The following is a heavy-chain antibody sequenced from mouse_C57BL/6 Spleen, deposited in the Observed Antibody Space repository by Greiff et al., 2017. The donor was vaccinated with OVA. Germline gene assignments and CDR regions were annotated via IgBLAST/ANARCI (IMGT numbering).Heavy chain of an antibody. Sequence: EVKLVESGGGLVKPGGSLKLSCAASGFTFSSYAMSWVRQTPEKRLEWVATISDGGSYTYYPDNVKGRFTISRDNAKNNLYLHMSHLKSEDTAMYYCARRTETYWYFDVWGTGTTVTVSS. J-gene: IGHJ1*03. D-gene: IGHD4-1*01. CDR3: ARRTETYWYFDV. CDR2: ISDGGSYT. V-gene: IGHV5-4*03. CDR1: GFTFSSYA.